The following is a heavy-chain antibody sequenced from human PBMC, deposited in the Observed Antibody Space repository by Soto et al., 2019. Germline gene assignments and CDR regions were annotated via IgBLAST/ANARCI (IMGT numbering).Heavy chain of an antibody. CDR1: GFSLSTTGVG. J-gene: IGHJ4*02. Sequence: QITLKESGPTLVKPTQTLTLTCTFSGFSLSTTGVGVGWIRQPPGKALELLGFIYWDDDKRYSPSLKSRLTTTKDTSKTQVVLTMTNMDPVDTGTYYCAHGYSGSPFDYWGQGTLVTVSS. CDR3: AHGYSGSPFDY. V-gene: IGHV2-5*02. CDR2: IYWDDDK. D-gene: IGHD1-26*01.